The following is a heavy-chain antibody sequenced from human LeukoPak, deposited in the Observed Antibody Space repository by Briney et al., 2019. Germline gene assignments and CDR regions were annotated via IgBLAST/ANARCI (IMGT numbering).Heavy chain of an antibody. Sequence: GGSLRLSCAASGFTFSSYGMHWVRQAPGKGLEWVAFIRYDGSNKYYADSVKGRFTISRDNSKNTLYLQMNSLRAEDTDVYYCANVGWFGELSFDYWGQGTLVTVSS. CDR1: GFTFSSYG. J-gene: IGHJ4*02. V-gene: IGHV3-30*02. CDR2: IRYDGSNK. D-gene: IGHD3-10*01. CDR3: ANVGWFGELSFDY.